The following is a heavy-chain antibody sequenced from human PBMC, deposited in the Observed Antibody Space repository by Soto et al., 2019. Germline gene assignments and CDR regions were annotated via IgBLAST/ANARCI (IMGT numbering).Heavy chain of an antibody. CDR3: ARGGSGWPFDY. J-gene: IGHJ4*02. Sequence: ASVKVSCKASGYTFTNSYIHWVRQAPGQGLEWMALLNPNGGGTTYAQNFQGRVTVTRDTSTSTVYMELTSLTSEDTAVYYCARGGSGWPFDYWGQGTLVTVSS. D-gene: IGHD6-19*01. CDR2: LNPNGGGT. CDR1: GYTFTNSY. V-gene: IGHV1-46*01.